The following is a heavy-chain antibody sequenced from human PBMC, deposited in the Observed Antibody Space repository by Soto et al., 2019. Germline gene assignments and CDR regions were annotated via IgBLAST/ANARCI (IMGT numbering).Heavy chain of an antibody. V-gene: IGHV1-69*06. Sequence: ASVKVSCKASGGTFSSYAISWVRQAPGQGLEWMGGIIPIFGTANYAQKFQGRVTITADKSTSTAYMELSSLRSEDTAVYYCVRAKGHQYNYGQGYYGMDVWGQGTTVTVSS. CDR1: GGTFSSYA. J-gene: IGHJ6*02. CDR2: IIPIFGTA. D-gene: IGHD5-18*01. CDR3: VRAKGHQYNYGQGYYGMDV.